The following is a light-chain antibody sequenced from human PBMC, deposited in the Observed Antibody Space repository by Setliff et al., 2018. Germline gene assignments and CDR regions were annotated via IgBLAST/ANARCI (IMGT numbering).Light chain of an antibody. CDR3: LSYTSKTTHAL. J-gene: IGLJ2*01. Sequence: QSVLTQPAAVSGSPGQSITISCTGTSSDVGGYNYVSWYQQYPGKAPKLMIYEVTKRPSGVSDRFPGSKSGNTASLTISGLQAEDEADYYCLSYTSKTTHALFGGGTKVTVL. CDR1: SSDVGGYNY. CDR2: EVT. V-gene: IGLV2-14*01.